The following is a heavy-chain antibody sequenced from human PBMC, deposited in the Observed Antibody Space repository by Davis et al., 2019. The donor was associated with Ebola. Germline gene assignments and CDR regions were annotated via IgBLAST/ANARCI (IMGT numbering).Heavy chain of an antibody. CDR2: VDPKAGKT. CDR3: ATLDILTAYVSYAMDV. Sequence: ASAKVSCKGSGYSFSDYYMHWVQGAPGKGLEWVGLVDPKAGKTVYAEKFQDRVTITADKSTDTVYMELSSLRYEDTAVYYCATLDILTAYVSYAMDVWGQGTTVTVS. CDR1: GYSFSDYY. J-gene: IGHJ6*02. D-gene: IGHD3-9*01. V-gene: IGHV1-69-2*01.